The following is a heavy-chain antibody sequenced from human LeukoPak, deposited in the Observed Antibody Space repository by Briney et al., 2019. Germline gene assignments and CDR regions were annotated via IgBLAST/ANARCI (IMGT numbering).Heavy chain of an antibody. D-gene: IGHD4-17*01. J-gene: IGHJ4*02. CDR3: ARESYGDYPFDY. CDR2: IYYSGST. V-gene: IGHV4-31*03. Sequence: SQTLSLTCTVSGGSISGGYYWSWIRQHPGKGLEWIGYIYYSGSTYYNPSLRSRVTMSVDTSKSQFSLKLSSVTAADTAVYYCARESYGDYPFDYWGQGTLVTVSS. CDR1: GGSISGGYY.